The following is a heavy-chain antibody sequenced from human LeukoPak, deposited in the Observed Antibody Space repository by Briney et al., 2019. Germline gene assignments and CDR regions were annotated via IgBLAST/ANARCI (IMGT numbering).Heavy chain of an antibody. D-gene: IGHD3-3*01. CDR3: ARGALRFLEWFGGPIDY. V-gene: IGHV3-21*01. CDR1: GFTFSSYS. CDR2: ISSSSSYI. J-gene: IGHJ4*02. Sequence: NPGGSLRLSCAASGFTFSSYSMNWVRQAPGKGLEWVSSISSSSSYIYYADSVKGRFTISRDNAKNSLYLQMNSLRAEDTAVYYCARGALRFLEWFGGPIDYWGQGTLVTVSS.